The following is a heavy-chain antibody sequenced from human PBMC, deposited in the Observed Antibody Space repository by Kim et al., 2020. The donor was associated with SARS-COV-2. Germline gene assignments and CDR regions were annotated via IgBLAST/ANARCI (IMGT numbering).Heavy chain of an antibody. J-gene: IGHJ4*02. CDR2: ISYDGGNK. V-gene: IGHV3-30-3*01. D-gene: IGHD3-16*01. Sequence: GGSLRLSCAVSGFTFSSYAMNWVRQAPGKGLEWVALISYDGGNKYYADSVKGRFTISRDNSKNTLSLQMNSLRPEDTAVYYCARESARGGGFDYWGQGTLVTVSS. CDR3: ARESARGGGFDY. CDR1: GFTFSSYA.